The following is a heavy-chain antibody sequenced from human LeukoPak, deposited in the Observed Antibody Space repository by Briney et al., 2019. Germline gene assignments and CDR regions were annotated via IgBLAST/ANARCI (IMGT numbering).Heavy chain of an antibody. Sequence: ASVTDSCKASGYSFTDYFLYWVRQAPGQGLEWMGPINPDAGDTNYAQTFQGRITMTRDTSISTAYMELSSLKSDDTAVYYCARLSTAARHWLAASDIWGQGTVVTVSS. J-gene: IGHJ3*02. CDR2: INPDAGDT. V-gene: IGHV1-2*06. CDR1: GYSFTDYF. D-gene: IGHD6-19*01. CDR3: ARLSTAARHWLAASDI.